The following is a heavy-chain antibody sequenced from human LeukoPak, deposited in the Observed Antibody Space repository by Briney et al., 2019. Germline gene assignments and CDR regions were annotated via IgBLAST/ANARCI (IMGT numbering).Heavy chain of an antibody. V-gene: IGHV1-8*01. Sequence: ASVKVSCKASGYTFTSYDINWVRQATGQGLEWMGWMNPNSGNTGYAQKFQGRVTITRNTSISTAYMELSSLRSEDTAVYYCARGISGRGDSSGWYRYYYYYMDVWGKGTTVTVSS. D-gene: IGHD6-19*01. J-gene: IGHJ6*03. CDR1: GYTFTSYD. CDR3: ARGISGRGDSSGWYRYYYYYMDV. CDR2: MNPNSGNT.